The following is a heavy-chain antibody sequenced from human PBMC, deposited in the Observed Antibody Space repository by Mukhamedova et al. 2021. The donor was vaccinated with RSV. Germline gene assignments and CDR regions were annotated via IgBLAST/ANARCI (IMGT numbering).Heavy chain of an antibody. J-gene: IGHJ5*02. V-gene: IGHV4-4*09. Sequence: YPSGSTNYNPSLKSRVTISIDTSKNQFSLKLSTVTAADTAMYYCARVLGYGGWFDPWGQGTLVTVSS. D-gene: IGHD5-12*01. CDR2: YPSGST. CDR3: ARVLGYGGWFDP.